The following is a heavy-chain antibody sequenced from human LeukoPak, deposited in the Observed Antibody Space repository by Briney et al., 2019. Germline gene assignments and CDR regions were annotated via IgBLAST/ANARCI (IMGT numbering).Heavy chain of an antibody. CDR1: GFTFSSYS. Sequence: AGGSLRLSCAASGFTFSSYSMNWVRQAPGKGLEWVSYISSSSSTIYYADSVKGRFTISRDNAKNPLYLQMNSLRAEDTAVYYCARDTRGGAFDIWGQGTMVTVSS. D-gene: IGHD3-10*01. CDR2: ISSSSSTI. CDR3: ARDTRGGAFDI. V-gene: IGHV3-48*01. J-gene: IGHJ3*02.